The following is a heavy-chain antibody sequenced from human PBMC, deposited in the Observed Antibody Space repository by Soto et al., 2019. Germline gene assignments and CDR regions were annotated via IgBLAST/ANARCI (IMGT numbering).Heavy chain of an antibody. CDR2: MSPDSGNA. Sequence: QVQVVQSRTEVKKPGASVKVSCKTSGYTFTDYDINWVRQTTGQGLEWMGWMSPDSGNAGYAQQCQGRVTMTRNTSTSTAYMELRSLRSEDTAMYYCEVTTGYWGQGTMVTVSS. CDR3: EVTTGY. V-gene: IGHV1-8*01. CDR1: GYTFTDYD. D-gene: IGHD2-21*02. J-gene: IGHJ4*02.